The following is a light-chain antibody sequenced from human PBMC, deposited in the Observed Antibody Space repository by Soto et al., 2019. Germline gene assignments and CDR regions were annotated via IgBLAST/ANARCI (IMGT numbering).Light chain of an antibody. CDR3: HPYDNFAFT. CDR2: DAS. J-gene: IGKJ3*01. Sequence: DIQMTQSPSSLSASVGDRVTITCQASQDISDDVNWYQQKPGKAPKVLIYDASYLETGVPSRISGSGSVTDFTFTISSLQPEDIATYYCHPYDNFAFTFGPGTKVDIK. V-gene: IGKV1-33*01. CDR1: QDISDD.